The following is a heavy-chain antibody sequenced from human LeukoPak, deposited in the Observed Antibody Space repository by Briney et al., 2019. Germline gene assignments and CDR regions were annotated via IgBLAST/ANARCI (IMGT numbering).Heavy chain of an antibody. J-gene: IGHJ4*02. CDR1: GFTFSSFA. Sequence: PGGSLRISCSASGFTFSSFAMHWVRQAPGKGLEYVAAISRNGGSTYYADSVKGRFTISRDNSKSTLYLQMSSLRAEDTAVYLCVKDLRSDFMGVLSRYLSYWGQGTLVTVSS. D-gene: IGHD2/OR15-2a*01. V-gene: IGHV3-64D*09. CDR2: ISRNGGST. CDR3: VKDLRSDFMGVLSRYLSY.